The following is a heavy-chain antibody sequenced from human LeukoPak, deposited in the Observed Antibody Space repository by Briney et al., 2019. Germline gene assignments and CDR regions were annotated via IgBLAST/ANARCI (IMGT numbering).Heavy chain of an antibody. V-gene: IGHV4-39*07. CDR1: GGSISSGGYY. D-gene: IGHD4-17*01. CDR3: ARGDYGDYEQTYYFDY. J-gene: IGHJ4*02. CDR2: INHSGST. Sequence: PSETLSLTCTVSGGSISSGGYYWSWIRQPPGKGLEWIGEINHSGSTNYNPSLKSRVTISVDTSKNQFSLKLSSVTAADTAVYYCARGDYGDYEQTYYFDYWGQGTLVSVSS.